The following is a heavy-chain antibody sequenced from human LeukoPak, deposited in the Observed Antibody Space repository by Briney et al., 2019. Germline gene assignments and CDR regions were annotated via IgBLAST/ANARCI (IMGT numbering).Heavy chain of an antibody. CDR2: ISASGLTA. Sequence: GGSLTLSCAASGFIFNNSGMGWVRQAPGRGLEWVSAISASGLTAYYGDSVKGRFTISRDNAENTLYLHMSSLRGEDTAIYYCTENTWGRGTRVTVSS. CDR3: TENT. V-gene: IGHV3-23*01. CDR1: GFIFNNSG. J-gene: IGHJ4*02.